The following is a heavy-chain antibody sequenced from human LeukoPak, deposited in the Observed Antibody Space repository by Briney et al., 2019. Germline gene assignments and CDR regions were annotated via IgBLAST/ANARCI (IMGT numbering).Heavy chain of an antibody. Sequence: GGSLRLSCAASGFTFSSYAMHWVRQAPGKGLEWVAVISYDGSNKYYADSVEGRFTISRENAKNSLYLQMNSLRAEDTAVYYCVRDRPDYGAERFDYWGQGTLLTVSS. CDR3: VRDRPDYGAERFDY. CDR1: GFTFSSYA. J-gene: IGHJ4*02. D-gene: IGHD4-17*01. V-gene: IGHV3-30*14. CDR2: ISYDGSNK.